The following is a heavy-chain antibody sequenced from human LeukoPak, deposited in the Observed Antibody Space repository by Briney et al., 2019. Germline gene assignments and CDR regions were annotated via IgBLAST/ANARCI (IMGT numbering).Heavy chain of an antibody. D-gene: IGHD7-27*01. CDR1: GYTFTSYY. CDR2: IIPIFGTA. Sequence: SVKVSCKASGYTFTSYYMHWVRQAPGQGLEWMGGIIPIFGTANYAQKFQGRVTITADESTSTAYMELSSLRSEDTAVYYCARVRTGESYYYYYYMDVWGEGTTVTVSS. J-gene: IGHJ6*03. V-gene: IGHV1-69*13. CDR3: ARVRTGESYYYYYYMDV.